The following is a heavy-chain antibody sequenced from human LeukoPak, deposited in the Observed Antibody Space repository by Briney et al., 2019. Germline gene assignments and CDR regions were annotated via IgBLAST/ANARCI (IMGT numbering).Heavy chain of an antibody. V-gene: IGHV3-7*01. CDR2: IKQDGSEK. CDR1: GFTFSSYW. CDR3: ARGYYYDSSGYMGEGADAFDI. Sequence: GGSLRLSCAASGFTFSSYWMSWVRQAPGKGLEWVANIKQDGSEKYYVDSVKGRFTISRDNAKNSLYLQMNSLRAEDTAVYYCARGYYYDSSGYMGEGADAFDIWGQGTMVTVSS. D-gene: IGHD3-22*01. J-gene: IGHJ3*02.